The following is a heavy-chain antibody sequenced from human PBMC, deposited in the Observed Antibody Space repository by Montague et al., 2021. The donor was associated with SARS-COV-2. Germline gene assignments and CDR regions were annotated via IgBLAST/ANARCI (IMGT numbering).Heavy chain of an antibody. Sequence: PALVKPTQTLTLTCTFSGFSRSTSGVGVGWIRQPPGKALEWLARSDWDDEKYYSTSRKTRLTISKDTSKNQVVLTMTNMDPVDTATYYCAHRGALGSYYFDYWGPGTLVTVSS. CDR3: AHRGALGSYYFDY. CDR1: GFSRSTSGVG. CDR2: SDWDDEK. J-gene: IGHJ4*02. V-gene: IGHV2-70*12. D-gene: IGHD7-27*01.